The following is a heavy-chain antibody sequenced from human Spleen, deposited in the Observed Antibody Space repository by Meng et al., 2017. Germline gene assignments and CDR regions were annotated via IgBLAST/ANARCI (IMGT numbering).Heavy chain of an antibody. CDR2: YHYTGIT. CDR3: ARKITGSRHDY. V-gene: IGHV4-59*01. Sequence: QVLLLESVPGLLRPSGAPSLTCSVAGGSIIRNSWSRIRQPPGKELHWIGYYHYTGITDSNPALKIRVTISVYASKNQFSLKVSSVSAADAAMYYCARKITGSRHDYWGRGTLVTVSS. D-gene: IGHD1-26*01. J-gene: IGHJ4*02. CDR1: GGSIIRNS.